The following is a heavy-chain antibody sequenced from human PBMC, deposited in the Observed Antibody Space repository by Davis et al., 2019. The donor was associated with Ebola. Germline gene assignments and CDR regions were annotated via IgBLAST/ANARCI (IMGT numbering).Heavy chain of an antibody. CDR3: AAGGSRAGFDV. CDR2: FDPQNNDI. V-gene: IGHV1-24*01. Sequence: AASVQVSCKVSGYILTALSIHWVRHSPGQGLEWMGNFDPQNNDIIYAHKFEYRVTMTENTSTHTAYMELSSLRSDDSAVYYCAAGGSRAGFDVWGQGTMVTVS. CDR1: GYILTALS. J-gene: IGHJ3*01. D-gene: IGHD1-26*01.